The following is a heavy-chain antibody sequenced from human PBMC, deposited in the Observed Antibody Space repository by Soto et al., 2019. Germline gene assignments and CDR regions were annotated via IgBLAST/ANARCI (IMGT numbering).Heavy chain of an antibody. V-gene: IGHV4-30-4*01. Sequence: SETLSLTCTVSGGSISSGDYYWSWIRQPPGKGLEWIGYIYYSGSTYYNPSLKSRVTISVDTSKNQFSLKLSSVTAADTAVYYCAFTKGGQLVLGYWGQGTLVTVSS. CDR2: IYYSGST. CDR3: AFTKGGQLVLGY. CDR1: GGSISSGDYY. D-gene: IGHD6-13*01. J-gene: IGHJ4*02.